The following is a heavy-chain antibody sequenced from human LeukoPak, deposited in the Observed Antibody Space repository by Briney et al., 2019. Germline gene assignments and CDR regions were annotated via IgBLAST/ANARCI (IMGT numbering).Heavy chain of an antibody. J-gene: IGHJ5*02. V-gene: IGHV1-18*01. CDR3: ARDEHILRYSGSRFDP. CDR2: ISAYNGNT. CDR1: GYTFTSYG. Sequence: ASLKVSCKASGYTFTSYGISWVRQAPGQGLEWMGWISAYNGNTNYAQKLQGRVTMTTDTSTSTAYMELRSLRSDDTAVYYCARDEHILRYSGSRFDPWGQGTLVTVSS. D-gene: IGHD3-10*01.